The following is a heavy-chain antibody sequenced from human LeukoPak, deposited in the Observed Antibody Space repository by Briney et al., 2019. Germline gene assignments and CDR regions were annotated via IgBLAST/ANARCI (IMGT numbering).Heavy chain of an antibody. Sequence: GGSLRLSCAASGFTFNNYAITWVRQAPGKGLEWVSTISSSGTNKYYADSVKGRFTISRDNSKNTLYLQMNSLRAEDTAVYYCAKDGHYDSSGFTLQYWGQGTLVTVSS. CDR3: AKDGHYDSSGFTLQY. CDR1: GFTFNNYA. V-gene: IGHV3-23*01. D-gene: IGHD3-22*01. J-gene: IGHJ1*01. CDR2: ISSSGTNK.